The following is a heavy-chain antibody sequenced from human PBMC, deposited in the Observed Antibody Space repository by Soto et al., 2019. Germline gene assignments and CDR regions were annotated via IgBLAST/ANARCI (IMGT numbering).Heavy chain of an antibody. D-gene: IGHD6-19*01. Sequence: PSQTLSLTCAISGDSVSNNNAAWNWIRQSPSRGLEWLGRTYYRSKWYNDYAGSVKSRITINPDTSKNQFSLQLNSVTPEDTAVYYCARAPIAVRGTWYFDDWGRGTLVTVSS. CDR2: TYYRSKWYN. J-gene: IGHJ4*02. CDR1: GDSVSNNNAA. V-gene: IGHV6-1*01. CDR3: ARAPIAVRGTWYFDD.